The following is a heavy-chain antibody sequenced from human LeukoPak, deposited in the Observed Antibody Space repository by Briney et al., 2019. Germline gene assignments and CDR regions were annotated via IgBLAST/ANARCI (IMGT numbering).Heavy chain of an antibody. CDR2: FDPEDGET. CDR1: GYTLTELS. J-gene: IGHJ4*02. V-gene: IGHV1-24*01. Sequence: ASVKVSCKVSGYTLTELSMHWVRQAPGKGLEWMGGFDPEDGETIYAQKFQGRVTMTEDTSTDTAYMELSSLRSEDTAVYYCATGPNYDFWSGYYPLDYWGQGTLVTVS. CDR3: ATGPNYDFWSGYYPLDY. D-gene: IGHD3-3*01.